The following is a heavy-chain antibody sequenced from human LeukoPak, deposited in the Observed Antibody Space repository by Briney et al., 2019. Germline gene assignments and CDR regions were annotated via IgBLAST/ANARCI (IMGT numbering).Heavy chain of an antibody. CDR1: GFTFSDYY. Sequence: PGGSLRLSCAASGFTFSDYYMSWIRQAPGKGLEWVSYISSSGSTIYYADSVKGRFTISRDNAKNSLYLQMNSLRAEDTAVYYCAKVRTYCGGDCPTDAFDIWGQGTMVTVSS. CDR2: ISSSGSTI. V-gene: IGHV3-11*01. J-gene: IGHJ3*02. CDR3: AKVRTYCGGDCPTDAFDI. D-gene: IGHD2-21*02.